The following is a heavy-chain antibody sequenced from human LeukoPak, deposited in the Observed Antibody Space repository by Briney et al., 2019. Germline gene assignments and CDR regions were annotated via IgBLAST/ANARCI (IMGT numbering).Heavy chain of an antibody. CDR3: ARSVGQLQDY. J-gene: IGHJ4*02. V-gene: IGHV3-53*01. D-gene: IGHD2-2*01. CDR2: IYSGGST. CDR1: GGSISSYY. Sequence: ETLSLTCTVSGGSISSYYWSWVRQAPGKGLEWVSVIYSGGSTYYADSVKGRFTISRDNSKNTLYLQMNSLRAEDTAVYYCARSVGQLQDYWGQGTLVTVSS.